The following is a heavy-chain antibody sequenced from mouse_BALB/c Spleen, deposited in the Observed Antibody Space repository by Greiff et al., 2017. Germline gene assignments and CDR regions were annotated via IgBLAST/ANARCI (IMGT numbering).Heavy chain of an antibody. Sequence: QVQLQQPGAELVKPGASVKLSCKASGYTFTSYWMHWVKQRPGQGLEWIGEIDPSDIYTNYNQKFKGKATLTVDKSSSTAYMQLSSLTSEDSAVYYCARREYGNYYFDYWGQGTTLTVSS. J-gene: IGHJ2*01. V-gene: IGHV1-69*02. D-gene: IGHD2-10*02. CDR3: ARREYGNYYFDY. CDR1: GYTFTSYW. CDR2: IDPSDIYT.